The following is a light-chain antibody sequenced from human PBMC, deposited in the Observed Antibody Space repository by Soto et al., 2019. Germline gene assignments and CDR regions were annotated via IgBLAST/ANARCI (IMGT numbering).Light chain of an antibody. CDR1: QSVSSYS. V-gene: IGKV3-20*01. J-gene: IGKJ5*01. CDR2: GAS. CDR3: QQYGKLPIT. Sequence: EIVMTQSPATLSVSPGERATLSCRASQSVSSYSLAWYQKKPGQAPRLLIYGASSRAAGIPDRFSGSGSGTDFTLTISSLEPEDFAVYYCQQYGKLPITFGQGTRLEIK.